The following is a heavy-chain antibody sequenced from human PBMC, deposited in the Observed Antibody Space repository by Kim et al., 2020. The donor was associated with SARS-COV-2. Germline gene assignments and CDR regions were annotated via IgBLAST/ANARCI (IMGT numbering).Heavy chain of an antibody. D-gene: IGHD2-15*01. Sequence: ASVKVSCKASGYTFTGYYMHWVRQAPGQGLEWMGWINPNSGGTNYAQKFQGRVTMTRDTSISTAYMELSRLRSDDTAVYYCARGAGYCSGGSCPTFWYFDLWGRGTLVTVSS. J-gene: IGHJ2*01. CDR2: INPNSGGT. V-gene: IGHV1-2*02. CDR1: GYTFTGYY. CDR3: ARGAGYCSGGSCPTFWYFDL.